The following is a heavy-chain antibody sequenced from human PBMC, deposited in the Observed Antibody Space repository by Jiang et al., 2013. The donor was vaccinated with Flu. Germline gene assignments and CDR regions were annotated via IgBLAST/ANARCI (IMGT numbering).Heavy chain of an antibody. V-gene: IGHV4-31*11. CDR1: GGSITTGNYY. CDR2: IFDSATT. Sequence: SGPGLVKFSQTLSLVCVVSGGSITTGNYYWSWIRQHPGKGLEWVGYIFDSATTYYNPSLKTRLTISMDTSKNQISLNLSSVTAADTAVYYCARGRVLDLWGQGALVTVSS. J-gene: IGHJ5*02. D-gene: IGHD5/OR15-5a*01. CDR3: ARGRVLDL.